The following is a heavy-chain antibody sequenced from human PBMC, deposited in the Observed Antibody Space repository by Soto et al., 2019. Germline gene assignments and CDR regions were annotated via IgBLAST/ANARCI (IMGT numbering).Heavy chain of an antibody. J-gene: IGHJ4*02. CDR1: GFTFSSYG. Sequence: QVQLVESGGGVVQPGRSLRLSCAASGFTFSSYGMHWVRQASGKGLEWVALISSDGSNKYYADSVKGRFTISRDNSKNTLYLQMNTLRAEDTAVYYCAKVRADYYYGSGPFDYWGQGTLVTVSS. CDR2: ISSDGSNK. D-gene: IGHD3-10*01. CDR3: AKVRADYYYGSGPFDY. V-gene: IGHV3-30*18.